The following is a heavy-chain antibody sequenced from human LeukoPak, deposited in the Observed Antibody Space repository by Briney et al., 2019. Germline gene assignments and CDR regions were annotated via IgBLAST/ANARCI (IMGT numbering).Heavy chain of an antibody. CDR1: GGSFSGYY. V-gene: IGHV4-34*01. J-gene: IGHJ4*02. CDR3: ARLNYYGFDY. CDR2: INHSGST. Sequence: SETLSLTCAVYGGSFSGYYWSWIRQPPGKGLEWIGEINHSGSTYYNASPKSRITIAVDTSKSQFSLKLSSVTAADTAVYYCARLNYYGFDYWGQGTLVTFSS. D-gene: IGHD1-26*01.